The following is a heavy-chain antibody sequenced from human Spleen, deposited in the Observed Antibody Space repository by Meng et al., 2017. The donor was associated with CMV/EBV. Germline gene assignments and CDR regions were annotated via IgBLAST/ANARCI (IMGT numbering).Heavy chain of an antibody. D-gene: IGHD6-13*01. V-gene: IGHV1-18*01. CDR3: ARDQQLIPAEYFQH. CDR1: GYTFTSYG. Sequence: QVQLLQSGAEVKKPGASVKVSCKASGYTFTSYGMSWLRQAPGQGLEWMGWISAYNGNTIYAQKVQGRVTMTTDASTNTAYLELRSLRSDDTAVYYCARDQQLIPAEYFQHWGPGTLVTVSS. J-gene: IGHJ1*01. CDR2: ISAYNGNT.